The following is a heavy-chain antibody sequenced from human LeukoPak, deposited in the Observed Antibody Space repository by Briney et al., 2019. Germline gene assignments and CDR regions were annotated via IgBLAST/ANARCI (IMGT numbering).Heavy chain of an antibody. D-gene: IGHD6-13*01. Sequence: ASVKVSCKASGYTFTSYEINWVRQAAGQGLEWMGWMNPNTGNTGYAQKFQGRVTMTRNTSISTAYMELSSLRSDDTAVFYGARGPPASSSSDYWGQGTLVTVSS. CDR1: GYTFTSYE. V-gene: IGHV1-8*01. CDR2: MNPNTGNT. J-gene: IGHJ4*02. CDR3: ARGPPASSSSDY.